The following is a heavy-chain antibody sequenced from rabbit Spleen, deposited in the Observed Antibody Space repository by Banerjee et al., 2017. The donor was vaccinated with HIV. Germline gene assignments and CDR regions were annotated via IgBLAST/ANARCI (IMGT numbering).Heavy chain of an antibody. CDR3: ARDAGSYDYIDVYFNL. CDR1: GFSFSSSYD. J-gene: IGHJ4*01. V-gene: IGHV1S45*01. D-gene: IGHD8-1*01. CDR2: IYASNGKT. Sequence: QEQLVESGGGLVKPGASLTLTCTASGFSFSSSYDMCWVRQAPGKGLEWIGCIYASNGKTYYASWAKGRFTISKSSSTTVTLQMTSLTAADTATYFCARDAGSYDYIDVYFNLWGQGTLVTVS.